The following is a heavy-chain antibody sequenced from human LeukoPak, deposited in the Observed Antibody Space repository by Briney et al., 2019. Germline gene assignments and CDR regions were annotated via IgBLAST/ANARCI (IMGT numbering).Heavy chain of an antibody. Sequence: PSGILSLTCAVSGGSISSGGYSWSWIRQPPGKGLEWIGYTYHSGSTYYNPSLKSRVTISVDRSKNQFSLKLSSVTAADTAVYYCARGGVAASFDYWGQGTLVTVSS. D-gene: IGHD2-15*01. J-gene: IGHJ4*02. CDR1: GGSISSGGYS. CDR2: TYHSGST. V-gene: IGHV4-30-2*01. CDR3: ARGGVAASFDY.